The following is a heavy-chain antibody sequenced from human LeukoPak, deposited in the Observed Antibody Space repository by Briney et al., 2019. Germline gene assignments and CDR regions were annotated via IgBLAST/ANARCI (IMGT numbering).Heavy chain of an antibody. CDR3: AKSPIVVIRMAPRFDY. CDR2: SSGSGGST. V-gene: IGHV3-23*01. J-gene: IGHJ4*02. CDR1: GFTFSSHA. Sequence: GGSLRLSCAASGFTFSSHAMSWVRQGPGKGLEWVAVSSGSGGSTYYADSVKGRFTISRDNSQNTLFLQMNSLRAEDTAIYYCAKSPIVVIRMAPRFDYWGQGILVTVSS. D-gene: IGHD3-22*01.